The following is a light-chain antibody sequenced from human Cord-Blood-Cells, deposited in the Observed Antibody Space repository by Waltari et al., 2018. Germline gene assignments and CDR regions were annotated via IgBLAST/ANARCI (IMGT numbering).Light chain of an antibody. CDR1: QSISSY. CDR3: QQSYSTPLT. CDR2: AAS. J-gene: IGKJ4*01. Sequence: DIQMPQSPSYLSASVGDRVTITCRASQSISSYLNWYQQKPGKAPKLLIYAASSLQSGVPSRFSGSGSGTDFTLTISSLQPEDFATYYCQQSYSTPLTFGGGTKVEIK. V-gene: IGKV1-39*01.